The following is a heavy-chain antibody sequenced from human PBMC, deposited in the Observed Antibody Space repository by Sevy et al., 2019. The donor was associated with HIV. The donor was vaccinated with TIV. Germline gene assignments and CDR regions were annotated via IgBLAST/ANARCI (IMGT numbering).Heavy chain of an antibody. Sequence: GGSLRLSCSASGFTFSSYWMHWVRQAPGKGLVWVSGVNSDGSSINYADSVKGRFTISRDSAKNTLYLQMNSLRAEDTAVYFCVAANTWEDYWGQGTLVTVSS. D-gene: IGHD1-26*01. V-gene: IGHV3-74*01. CDR1: GFTFSSYW. J-gene: IGHJ4*02. CDR3: VAANTWEDY. CDR2: VNSDGSSI.